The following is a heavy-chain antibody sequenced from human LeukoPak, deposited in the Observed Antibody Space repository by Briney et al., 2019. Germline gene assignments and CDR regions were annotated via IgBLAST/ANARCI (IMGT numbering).Heavy chain of an antibody. CDR2: IGTAGDI. D-gene: IGHD3-22*01. CDR1: GFTFSNYD. Sequence: GGSLRLSCAASGFTFSNYDMHWVRQATGKGLEWVSGIGTAGDIYYPGSVKGRFTISRDNSKNTLSLQMNSLRAEDTAVYYCAKAHLGYYDSSGYWGNWYFDLWGRGTLITVSS. J-gene: IGHJ2*01. V-gene: IGHV3-13*01. CDR3: AKAHLGYYDSSGYWGNWYFDL.